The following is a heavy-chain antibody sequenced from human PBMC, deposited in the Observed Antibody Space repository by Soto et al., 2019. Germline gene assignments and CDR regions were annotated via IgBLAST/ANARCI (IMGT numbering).Heavy chain of an antibody. CDR1: GFTFSIDS. Sequence: EVQLVESGGGLVKPGGSLRLSCAASGFTFSIDSMSWIRQAPGKGLEWVSSVSSSGRHKYYSDSVKGRFTISRDNAKNTLDLQMDSLSAEDTAVYYCARSLCTSGSCAFDYWGQGTLVTVS. D-gene: IGHD2-8*01. V-gene: IGHV3-21*01. CDR3: ARSLCTSGSCAFDY. J-gene: IGHJ4*02. CDR2: VSSSGRHK.